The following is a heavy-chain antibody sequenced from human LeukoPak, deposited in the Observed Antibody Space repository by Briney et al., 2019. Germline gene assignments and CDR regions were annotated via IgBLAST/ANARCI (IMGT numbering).Heavy chain of an antibody. V-gene: IGHV3-23*01. J-gene: IGHJ6*02. D-gene: IGHD7-27*01. CDR1: GFTFSTYA. CDR3: ARDGEPRYWGSGFYYGMDV. Sequence: GGSLRLSCTASGFTFSTYAMNWVRQAPGKGLEWVSSISGSTGSTYYADSVKGRFTISRDNSKNTLSLQMKSLRADDTAVYYCARDGEPRYWGSGFYYGMDVWGQGATVTVSS. CDR2: ISGSTGST.